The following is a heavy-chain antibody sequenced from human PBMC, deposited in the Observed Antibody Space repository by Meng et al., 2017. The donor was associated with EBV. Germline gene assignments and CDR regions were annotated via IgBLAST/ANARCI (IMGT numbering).Heavy chain of an antibody. CDR1: GYTFTSYD. D-gene: IGHD3-3*01. V-gene: IGHV1-8*01. CDR3: ARGVGTIFGVVIKNWFDP. CDR2: MNPNSGNT. Sequence: QVQLVQAGAEVKKPGAAVKVSCKASGYTFTSYDINWVRQATGQGLEWMGRMNPNSGNTGYAQKFQGRVTMTRNTSISTAYMELSSLRSEDTAVYYCARGVGTIFGVVIKNWFDPWGQGTLVTVSS. J-gene: IGHJ5*02.